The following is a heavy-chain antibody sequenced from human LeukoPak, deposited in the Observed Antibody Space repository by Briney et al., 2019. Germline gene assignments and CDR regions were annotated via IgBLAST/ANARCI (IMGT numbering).Heavy chain of an antibody. CDR2: ISSSGSTI. D-gene: IGHD6-13*01. V-gene: IGHV3-48*03. Sequence: PGGSLRLSCAASGFTFSSYEMNWVRQAPGKGLEWVSYISSSGSTIYYADSVKGRFTISRDNAKNTLYLHMNSLRAEDTAVYYCTNLPGRRSGIPFDYWGQGTLVTVSS. J-gene: IGHJ4*02. CDR3: TNLPGRRSGIPFDY. CDR1: GFTFSSYE.